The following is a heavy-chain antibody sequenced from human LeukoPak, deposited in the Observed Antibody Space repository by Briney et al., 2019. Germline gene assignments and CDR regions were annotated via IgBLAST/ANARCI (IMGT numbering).Heavy chain of an antibody. CDR3: ARDGLIDSSGWYGY. J-gene: IGHJ4*02. CDR1: GFTFMSHE. V-gene: IGHV3-48*03. D-gene: IGHD6-19*01. Sequence: GGSLRLSCAASGFTFMSHEMNWVRQAPGKGLEWVSYISPSGSTMYYADSVKGRFTISRDNAKNSLYLQMNSLRAEDTAVYYCARDGLIDSSGWYGYWGQGTLVTVSS. CDR2: ISPSGSTM.